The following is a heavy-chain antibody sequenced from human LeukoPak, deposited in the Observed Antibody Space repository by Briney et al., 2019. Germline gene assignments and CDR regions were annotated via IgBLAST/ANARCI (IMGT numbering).Heavy chain of an antibody. D-gene: IGHD2-15*01. CDR2: ISYDESSK. Sequence: GGSLRLSCAASGFTLSSNGMHWVRQAPGKGLEWVAFISYDESSKYYADSVKGRFTVSRDNSKNTLYLQMNSLRAEDTAVYYCAKGSCSGGSCYYWDYWGQGTLVTVSS. CDR3: AKGSCSGGSCYYWDY. V-gene: IGHV3-30*18. CDR1: GFTLSSNG. J-gene: IGHJ4*02.